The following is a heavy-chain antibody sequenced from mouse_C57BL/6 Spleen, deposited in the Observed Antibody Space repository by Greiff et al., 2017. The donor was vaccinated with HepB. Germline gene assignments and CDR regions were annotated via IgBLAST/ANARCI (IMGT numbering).Heavy chain of an antibody. CDR2: ISNGGGST. J-gene: IGHJ4*01. D-gene: IGHD3-2*02. Sequence: EVQGVESGGGLVQPGGSLKLSCAASGFTFSDYYMYWVRQTPEKRLEWVAYISNGGGSTYYPDTVKGRFTISRDNAKNTLYLQMSRLKSEDTAMYYCARHPQTAQATGAMDYWGQGTSVTVSS. V-gene: IGHV5-12*01. CDR1: GFTFSDYY. CDR3: ARHPQTAQATGAMDY.